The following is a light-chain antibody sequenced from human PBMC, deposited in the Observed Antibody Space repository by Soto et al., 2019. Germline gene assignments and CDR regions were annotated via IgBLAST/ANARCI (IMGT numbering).Light chain of an antibody. J-gene: IGKJ1*01. Sequence: IVFTQSPGHLSLSPVERATLSCKARQSVSSSYLAWYQQKPGQAPRLLIYGASSRATGIPDRFSGSGSGTDFTLTISRLEPEDFAVYYCQQYGSSPEWTFGQGTKVDIK. CDR1: QSVSSSY. CDR2: GAS. CDR3: QQYGSSPEWT. V-gene: IGKV3-20*01.